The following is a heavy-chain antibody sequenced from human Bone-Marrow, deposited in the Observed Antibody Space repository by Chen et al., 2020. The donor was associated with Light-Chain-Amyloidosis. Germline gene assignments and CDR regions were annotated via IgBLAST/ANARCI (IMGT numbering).Heavy chain of an antibody. D-gene: IGHD5-12*01. Sequence: EVXXPXXSLKISCKGSGYTFPNYWIGWVRQMPGKGLEWMGVIYPDDSDARYSPSFEGQVTISADKSITTAXXXXXXXXASXTXMYYCARRRDGYNFDYWGQGTLVTVSS. CDR3: ARRRDGYNFDY. J-gene: IGHJ4*02. V-gene: IGHV5-51*01. CDR1: GYTFPNYW. CDR2: IYPDDSDA.